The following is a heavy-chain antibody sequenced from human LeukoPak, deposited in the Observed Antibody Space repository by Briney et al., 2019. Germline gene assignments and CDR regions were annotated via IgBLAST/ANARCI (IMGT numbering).Heavy chain of an antibody. CDR2: ISGSGGST. Sequence: GSLRLSCAASGFTFSSYAMGWVRQAPGKGLEWVSAISGSGGSTYYADSVKGRFTISRDNSKNTLYLQMNSLRAEDTAVYYCATGTSSSPAGGVDYWGQGTLVTVSS. CDR1: GFTFSSYA. CDR3: ATGTSSSPAGGVDY. V-gene: IGHV3-23*01. J-gene: IGHJ4*02. D-gene: IGHD6-6*01.